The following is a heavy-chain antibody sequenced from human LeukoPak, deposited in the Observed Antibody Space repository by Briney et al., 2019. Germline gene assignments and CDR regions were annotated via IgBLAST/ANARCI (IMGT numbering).Heavy chain of an antibody. J-gene: IGHJ6*03. CDR3: ARAGDIVRYYYMDV. V-gene: IGHV4-38-2*01. CDR1: GYSISSGYY. CDR2: IYHSGST. Sequence: SETLSLTCAVSGYSISSGYYWGWIRQPPGKGLEWIGSIYHSGSTYYNPSLKSRVTISVDTSKNQFSLKLSSVTAADTAVYYCARAGDIVRYYYMDVWGKGTTVTVSS. D-gene: IGHD2-8*01.